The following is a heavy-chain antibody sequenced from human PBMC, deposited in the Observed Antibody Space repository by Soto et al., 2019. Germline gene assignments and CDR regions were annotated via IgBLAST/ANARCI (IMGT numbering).Heavy chain of an antibody. CDR2: IIPIFGTA. Sequence: ASVKVSCKASGGTFSSYAISWVRQAPGQGLEWMGGIIPIFGTANYAQKFQGRVTITADESTSTAYMELSSLRSEDTAVYYCARGLLRFLEWLPDAFDIWGQGTMVTVSS. CDR3: ARGLLRFLEWLPDAFDI. J-gene: IGHJ3*02. CDR1: GGTFSSYA. D-gene: IGHD3-3*01. V-gene: IGHV1-69*13.